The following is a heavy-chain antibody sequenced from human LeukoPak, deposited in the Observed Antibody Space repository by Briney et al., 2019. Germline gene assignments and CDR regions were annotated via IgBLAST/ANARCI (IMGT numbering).Heavy chain of an antibody. J-gene: IGHJ5*02. Sequence: SSQTLSLTCTVSGGSISSGGYSWSWIRQHPGKGLEWIGYIYYSGSTYYNPSLKSRVTISVDTSKNQFSLKLSSVTAADTAVYYCARQLWGWNYSSFPLYNWFDPWGQGTLVTVSS. D-gene: IGHD1-7*01. CDR1: GGSISSGGYS. CDR2: IYYSGST. CDR3: ARQLWGWNYSSFPLYNWFDP. V-gene: IGHV4-31*03.